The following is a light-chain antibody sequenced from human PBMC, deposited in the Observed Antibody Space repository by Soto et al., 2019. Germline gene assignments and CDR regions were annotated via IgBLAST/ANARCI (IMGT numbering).Light chain of an antibody. J-gene: IGKJ4*01. Sequence: DIVMTQSPDSLALSLGEMATINCKSSESFLYSSNNKNYLAWYQQKTGQPPKXLIYRASTRESGVPERFSGSGYGTDLTITISSMKDEDVEVYYCQQYYSNTLTFGGGTKVDIK. V-gene: IGKV4-1*01. CDR2: RAS. CDR1: ESFLYSSNNKNY. CDR3: QQYYSNTLT.